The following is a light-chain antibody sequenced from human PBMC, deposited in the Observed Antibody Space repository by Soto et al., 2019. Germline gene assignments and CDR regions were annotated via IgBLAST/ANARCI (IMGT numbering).Light chain of an antibody. CDR3: CSFADSVTV. V-gene: IGLV2-23*03. J-gene: IGLJ1*01. Sequence: QSALTQPASVSGSPGQSITISCSATSSDFESNHVFSWYQQKPGKAHKLMIYKGIKRPSGVSNRSSGSKSGNTASLTISGLQPDDEADYYCCSFADSVTVFGTGTKLTVL. CDR2: KGI. CDR1: SSDFESNHV.